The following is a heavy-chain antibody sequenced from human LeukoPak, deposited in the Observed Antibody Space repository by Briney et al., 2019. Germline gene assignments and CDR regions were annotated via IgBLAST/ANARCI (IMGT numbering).Heavy chain of an antibody. CDR1: GFIFSDFA. J-gene: IGHJ4*02. D-gene: IGHD4-17*01. CDR2: ISYHGNNK. CDR3: VREDYGEYYFDY. V-gene: IGHV3-30*09. Sequence: PGTSLTLSCAASGFIFSDFAMHWVRQAPGKGLEWVAVISYHGNNKYYADSVKGRFAISRDNARNTLYLQMNSLGPEDAAVYSCVREDYGEYYFDYWGQGTPVTVSS.